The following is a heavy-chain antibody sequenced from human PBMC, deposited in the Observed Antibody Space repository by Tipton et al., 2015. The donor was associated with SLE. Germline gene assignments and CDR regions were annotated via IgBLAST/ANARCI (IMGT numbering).Heavy chain of an antibody. CDR2: IYYSGST. Sequence: TLSLTCTVSGGSISSGDYYWSWIRQPPGKGLEWIGYIYYSGSTYYNPSLKSRVTISVDTSKNQFSPSLSSVTEADTALYYCARHYDFLSGFDYWGQGTLVTVSS. D-gene: IGHD3-3*01. J-gene: IGHJ4*02. CDR3: ARHYDFLSGFDY. V-gene: IGHV4-30-4*02. CDR1: GGSISSGDYY.